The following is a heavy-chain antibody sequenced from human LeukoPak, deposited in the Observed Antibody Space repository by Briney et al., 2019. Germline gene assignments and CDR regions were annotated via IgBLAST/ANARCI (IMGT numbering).Heavy chain of an antibody. Sequence: GGSLRLSCAASGFTFSSYAMSWVRQAPGKGLEWVSTISGSGGATYYADSVKGRFTISRDNSKNTLYLQMKSLRAEDTAVYYCAKDSSTSNYYYGMDVWGQGTTVTVSS. D-gene: IGHD6-13*01. CDR2: ISGSGGAT. J-gene: IGHJ6*02. V-gene: IGHV3-23*01. CDR1: GFTFSSYA. CDR3: AKDSSTSNYYYGMDV.